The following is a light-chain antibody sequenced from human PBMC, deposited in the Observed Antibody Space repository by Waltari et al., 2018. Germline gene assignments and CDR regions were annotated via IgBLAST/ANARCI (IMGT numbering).Light chain of an antibody. CDR1: QSVTTK. CDR3: QQYHNWPPWT. V-gene: IGKV3D-15*01. J-gene: IGKJ1*01. Sequence: EIVMTQSPATLSVSPGEGATLSCRASQSVTTKLAWYQLKPGQAHRLLIYDASSRATGIPARFSGSGFGTEFTFTISSLQSEDFAVYYCQQYHNWPPWTFGRGTKVEIK. CDR2: DAS.